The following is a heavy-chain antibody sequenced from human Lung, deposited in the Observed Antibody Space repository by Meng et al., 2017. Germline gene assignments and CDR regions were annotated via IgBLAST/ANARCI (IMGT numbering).Heavy chain of an antibody. CDR3: ARGGAAMALFGFDY. CDR2: INHSGST. J-gene: IGHJ4*02. D-gene: IGHD5-18*01. V-gene: IGHV4-34*01. Sequence: SETLSLTCAVYGGSFSGYYWSWIRQPPGKGLEWIGEINHSGSTNYSPSLKSRVTISVDTSKNQFSLKLSSVTAADTAVYYCARGGAAMALFGFDYWGQGTLVTVSS. CDR1: GGSFSGYY.